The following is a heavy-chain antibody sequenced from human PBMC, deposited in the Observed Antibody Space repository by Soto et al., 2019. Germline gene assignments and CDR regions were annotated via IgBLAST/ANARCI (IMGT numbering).Heavy chain of an antibody. CDR1: GFTFSSYT. CDR2: TTSGSDYI. J-gene: IGHJ4*02. D-gene: IGHD3-9*01. Sequence: PGGSLRLSCAASGFTFSSYTMNWVRQAPGKGLEWVAFTTSGSDYIYYADSVKGRFTISRDDANNSLFLQMSSLRAEDTAVYYCTREHVVTIFRRGQRGSFDNWSQGTLVTVSS. V-gene: IGHV3-21*01. CDR3: TREHVVTIFRRGQRGSFDN.